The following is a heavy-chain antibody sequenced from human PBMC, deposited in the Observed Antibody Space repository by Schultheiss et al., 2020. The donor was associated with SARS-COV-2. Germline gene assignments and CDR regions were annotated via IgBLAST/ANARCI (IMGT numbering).Heavy chain of an antibody. CDR3: ARLIVVPAAPYYYYMDV. V-gene: IGHV4-59*08. J-gene: IGHJ6*03. CDR1: GGSISSYY. D-gene: IGHD2-2*01. CDR2: IYYSGST. Sequence: ETLSLTCTVSGGSISSYYWSWIRQPPGKGLEWIGYIYYSGSTNYNPSLKSRVTISVDTSKNQFSLKLSSVTAADTAVYYCARLIVVPAAPYYYYMDVWGKGTTVTVSS.